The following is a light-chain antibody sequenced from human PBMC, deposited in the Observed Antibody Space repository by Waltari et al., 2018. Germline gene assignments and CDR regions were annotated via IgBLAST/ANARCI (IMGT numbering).Light chain of an antibody. V-gene: IGKV1-39*01. CDR2: AAS. CDR1: QSISSY. Sequence: DIQMTQSPSSLSASVGDRVTITCRASQSISSYLNWYQQKPGKAPKLLIYAASSLQSGVPSRFSGSGSGTDFTLTISSLQPEDFVTYYCQQSYSTLGITFGQGTRLEIK. J-gene: IGKJ5*01. CDR3: QQSYSTLGIT.